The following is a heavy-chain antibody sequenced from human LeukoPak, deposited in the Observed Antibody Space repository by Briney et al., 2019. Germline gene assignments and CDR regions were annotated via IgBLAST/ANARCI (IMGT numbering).Heavy chain of an antibody. CDR1: GGTFSSYA. CDR2: IIPILGIA. CDR3: ARSHQWSGWFTLDY. Sequence: SVKVSCKASGGTFSSYAISWVRQAPGQGLEWMGRIIPILGIANYAQKFQGRVTITADKSTSTAYMELSSLRSEDTAVYYCARSHQWSGWFTLDYWGQGTLVTVSS. D-gene: IGHD6-19*01. J-gene: IGHJ4*02. V-gene: IGHV1-69*04.